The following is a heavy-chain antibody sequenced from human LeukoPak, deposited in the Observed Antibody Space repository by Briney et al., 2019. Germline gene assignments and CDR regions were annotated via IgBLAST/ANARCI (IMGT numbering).Heavy chain of an antibody. V-gene: IGHV3-7*01. Sequence: GGSLRLSCAASGFTFDSYWMSWVRQAPGKGLEWVANIKQDGNEEYYVDSVKGRFTISRDNAKNSLYLQMNSLRAEDTAVYYCARDPLTQNDHWGQGTLVSVSS. CDR2: IKQDGNEE. CDR1: GFTFDSYW. D-gene: IGHD1-14*01. CDR3: ARDPLTQNDH. J-gene: IGHJ4*02.